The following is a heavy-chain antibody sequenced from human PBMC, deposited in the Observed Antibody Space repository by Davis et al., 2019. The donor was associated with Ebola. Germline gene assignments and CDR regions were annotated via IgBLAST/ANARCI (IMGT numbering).Heavy chain of an antibody. V-gene: IGHV1-18*01. D-gene: IGHD6-19*01. CDR1: GYTFTSYG. J-gene: IGHJ5*02. CDR3: AVFSSGWYLSS. CDR2: ISAYNGNT. Sequence: AASVKVSCKASGYTFTSYGISWVRQAPGQGLEWMGWISAYNGNTNYAQKFQGRVTITRDTSASTAYMELSSLRSEDTAVYYCAVFSSGWYLSSWGQGTLVTVSS.